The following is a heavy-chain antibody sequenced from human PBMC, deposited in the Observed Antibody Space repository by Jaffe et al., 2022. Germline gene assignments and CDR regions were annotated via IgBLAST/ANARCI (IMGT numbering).Heavy chain of an antibody. V-gene: IGHV3-21*01. D-gene: IGHD3-3*01. CDR1: GFTFSSYS. Sequence: EVQLVESGGGLVKPGGSLRLSCAASGFTFSSYSMNWVRQAPGKGLEWVSSISSSSSYIYYADSVKGRFTISRDNAKNSLYLQMNSLRAEDTAVYYCASGMDPGTYYDFWSGYLPPGVFDYWGQGTLVTVSS. J-gene: IGHJ4*02. CDR3: ASGMDPGTYYDFWSGYLPPGVFDY. CDR2: ISSSSSYI.